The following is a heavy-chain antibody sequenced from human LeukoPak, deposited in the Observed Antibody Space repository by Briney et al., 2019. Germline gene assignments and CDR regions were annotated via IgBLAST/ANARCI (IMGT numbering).Heavy chain of an antibody. Sequence: SETLSLTCTVSGDSISTTNSYRGWIRQPPGKGLEWLGSIYYSGSTYYNPSLKSRVTISVDTSKNQFSLKLSSVTAADTAVYYCAREYGSYPPQNWFDPWGQGTLVTVSS. CDR1: GDSISTTNSY. CDR3: AREYGSYPPQNWFDP. CDR2: IYYSGST. V-gene: IGHV4-39*07. D-gene: IGHD1-26*01. J-gene: IGHJ5*02.